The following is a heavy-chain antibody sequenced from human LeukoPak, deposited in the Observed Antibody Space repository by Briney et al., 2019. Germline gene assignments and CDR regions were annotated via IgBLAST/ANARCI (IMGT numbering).Heavy chain of an antibody. J-gene: IGHJ6*02. CDR1: GYTFTGYY. CDR3: ATGGDHWNYVLDV. V-gene: IGHV1-8*02. Sequence: ASVKVSCKASGYTFTGYYMHWVRQAPGQGLEWMGWINPNSGNTGYAQKFQGRVTMTRNTSINTAYMELSSLRSEDTAVYYCATGGDHWNYVLDVWGQGTTVTVSS. D-gene: IGHD3-16*01. CDR2: INPNSGNT.